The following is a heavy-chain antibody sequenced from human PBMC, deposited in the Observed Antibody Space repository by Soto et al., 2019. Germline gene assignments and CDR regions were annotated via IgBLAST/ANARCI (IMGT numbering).Heavy chain of an antibody. CDR3: AREYCSGGSCYAYFDY. J-gene: IGHJ4*02. CDR1: GYTFTSYG. CDR2: ISAYNGNT. D-gene: IGHD2-15*01. Sequence: ASVKVSCKASGYTFTSYGISWVRQAPGQGLEWMGWISAYNGNTNYAQKLQGRVTMTTDTSTSTAYMELRSLRSDDTAVYYCAREYCSGGSCYAYFDYWGQGTLVTVSS. V-gene: IGHV1-18*01.